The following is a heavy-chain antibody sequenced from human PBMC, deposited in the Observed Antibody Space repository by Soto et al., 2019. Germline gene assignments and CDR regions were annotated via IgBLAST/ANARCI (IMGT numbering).Heavy chain of an antibody. CDR1: GFTFSSYA. V-gene: IGHV3-23*01. CDR3: AKDSSGWYLFDY. Sequence: PGGSLRVSCAASGFTFSSYAMSWVRPAPGKGLEWVSAISGSGGSTYYADSVKGRFTISRDNSKNTLYLQMNSLRAEDTAVYYCAKDSSGWYLFDYWGQGTLVTVSS. J-gene: IGHJ4*02. CDR2: ISGSGGST. D-gene: IGHD6-19*01.